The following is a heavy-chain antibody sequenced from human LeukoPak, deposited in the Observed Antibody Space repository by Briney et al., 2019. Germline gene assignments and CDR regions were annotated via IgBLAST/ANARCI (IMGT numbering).Heavy chain of an antibody. CDR3: ARVFHDYSNFMFGP. V-gene: IGHV3-9*01. CDR2: ISWNSRNI. CDR1: GFTFDDCA. D-gene: IGHD4-11*01. Sequence: PGGSLRLSCTASGFTFDDCAMHWVRQVPGKGLEWVSGISWNSRNIDYADSVKGRFAISRDNAKNSLHLQMNNLRAEDTALYYCARVFHDYSNFMFGPWGQGTLVTVSS. J-gene: IGHJ5*02.